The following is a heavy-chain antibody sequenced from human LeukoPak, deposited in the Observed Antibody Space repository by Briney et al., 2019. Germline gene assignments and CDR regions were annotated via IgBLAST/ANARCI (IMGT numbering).Heavy chain of an antibody. Sequence: GGSLRLSCAASGFPFSSYGMSWARQAPGKGLEWVSTINADGGSTFYADSVEGRFTISRDNSKNTLSLLLNSLRAEDTALYYCAILRGRVTPGDYWGQGTPVTVSS. CDR1: GFPFSSYG. CDR3: AILRGRVTPGDY. J-gene: IGHJ4*02. D-gene: IGHD3-10*01. V-gene: IGHV3-23*01. CDR2: INADGGST.